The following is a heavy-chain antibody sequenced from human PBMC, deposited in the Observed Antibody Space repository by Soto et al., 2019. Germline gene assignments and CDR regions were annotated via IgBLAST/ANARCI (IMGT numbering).Heavy chain of an antibody. D-gene: IGHD3-22*01. Sequence: ASVKVSFKASGYTFTSYGISWVRQAPGQGLEWMGWISAYNGNTNYAQKLQGRVTMTTDTSTSTAYMELRSLRSDDTAVYYCARDTLYYYDSSGYYYWGQGTLVTVSS. V-gene: IGHV1-18*01. CDR2: ISAYNGNT. CDR3: ARDTLYYYDSSGYYY. CDR1: GYTFTSYG. J-gene: IGHJ4*02.